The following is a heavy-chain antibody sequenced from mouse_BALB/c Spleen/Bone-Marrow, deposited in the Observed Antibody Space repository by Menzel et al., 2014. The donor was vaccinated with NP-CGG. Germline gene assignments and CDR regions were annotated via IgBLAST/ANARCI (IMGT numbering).Heavy chain of an antibody. J-gene: IGHJ4*01. CDR1: GYTFTDYI. V-gene: IGHV1-77*01. D-gene: IGHD4-1*01. CDR2: FYPGSGSI. Sequence: QVQLQQSGPELVKSGASVKMSCKASGYTFTDYIINWVKQRTGQGLEWIGEFYPGSGSIYYNEKFKGKATLTADKSSNTAYMQFSSLTSEDSAVYFCARSPNWDPYYAMDYWGQGTSVTVSS. CDR3: ARSPNWDPYYAMDY.